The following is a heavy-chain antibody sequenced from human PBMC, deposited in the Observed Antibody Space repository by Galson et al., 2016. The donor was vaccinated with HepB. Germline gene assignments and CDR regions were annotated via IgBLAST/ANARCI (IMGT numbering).Heavy chain of an antibody. CDR3: AKSLYGGMDY. CDR1: GFTFSTYA. D-gene: IGHD2-8*01. CDR2: NSGRGDTT. V-gene: IGHV3-23*01. Sequence: SLRLSCAASGFTFSTYAMSWVRQTPGKGLEWVSGNSGRGDTTNYVDSVKGRFTVSRDNSKNTLYLQMNSLRGEDTAVYYCAKSLYGGMDYWGQGTLVTVSS. J-gene: IGHJ4*02.